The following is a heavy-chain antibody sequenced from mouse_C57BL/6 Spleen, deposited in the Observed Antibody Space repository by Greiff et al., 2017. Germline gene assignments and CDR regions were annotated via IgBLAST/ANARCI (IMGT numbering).Heavy chain of an antibody. V-gene: IGHV1-69*01. D-gene: IGHD1-1*01. J-gene: IGHJ4*01. CDR1: GYTFTSYW. CDR2: IDPSDSYT. Sequence: QVQLQQPGAELVMPGASVKLSCKASGYTFTSYWMHWVKQRPGQGLEWIGEIDPSDSYTNYNQKFKGKSTLTVDKSSSTAYMQLSSLTSEDSAVYYWARGPYYYGGWGQGTSVTVSS. CDR3: ARGPYYYGG.